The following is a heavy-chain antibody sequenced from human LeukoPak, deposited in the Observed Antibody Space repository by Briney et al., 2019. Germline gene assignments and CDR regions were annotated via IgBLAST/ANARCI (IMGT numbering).Heavy chain of an antibody. CDR1: GGSISSSSYY. CDR2: IYYSGST. D-gene: IGHD1-7*01. J-gene: IGHJ3*02. Sequence: NPSETLSLTCTVSGGSISSSSYYWGWIRQPPGKGLEWIGSIYYSGSTYYNPSLKSRVTIAIDTSKNQFSLKLSSVTAADTAVYYCAREWNYYAFEIWGQGTMVSVSS. V-gene: IGHV4-39*07. CDR3: AREWNYYAFEI.